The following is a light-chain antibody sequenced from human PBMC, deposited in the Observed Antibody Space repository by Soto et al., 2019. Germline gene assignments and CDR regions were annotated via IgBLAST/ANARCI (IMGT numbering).Light chain of an antibody. J-gene: IGLJ2*01. Sequence: QSALTQPASVSGSPGQSITISCTGTSSDVGAYNYVSWYQQHPGKAPKLIIYEVSNRPSGISNRFSGSKSGDTASLTISGLQAEDEADYYCAAWDDSLNGVVFGGGTKLTVL. CDR1: SSDVGAYNY. CDR2: EVS. CDR3: AAWDDSLNGVV. V-gene: IGLV2-14*01.